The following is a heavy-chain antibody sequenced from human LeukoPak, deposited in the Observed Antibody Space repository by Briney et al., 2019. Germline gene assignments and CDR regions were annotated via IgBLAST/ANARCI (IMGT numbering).Heavy chain of an antibody. CDR3: ARRQPTGKPYFDY. CDR2: IFYSGTN. Sequence: SETLSLTCAVYGGSFSGYYWSWIRQPPGMGREWIGTIFYSGTNSYNPSLKSRVTISLDTSQNQFSLKLTPVTAADTAVYYCARRQPTGKPYFDYWGQGALVTVSS. CDR1: GGSFSGYY. D-gene: IGHD1-1*01. V-gene: IGHV4-34*12. J-gene: IGHJ4*02.